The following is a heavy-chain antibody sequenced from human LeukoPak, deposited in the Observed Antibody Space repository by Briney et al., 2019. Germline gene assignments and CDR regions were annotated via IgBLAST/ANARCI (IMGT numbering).Heavy chain of an antibody. D-gene: IGHD6-25*01. J-gene: IGHJ5*02. V-gene: IGHV3-30*18. CDR1: GFTFSSYG. CDR3: AKDSQRRWFDP. CDR2: ISYDGSNK. Sequence: TGGSLRLSCAASGFTFSSYGMHWVRQAPGKGLEWVAVISYDGSNKYYADSVKGRFTISRDNSKNTLYLQMNSLRAEDTAVYYCAKDSQRRWFDPWGQGTLVTVSS.